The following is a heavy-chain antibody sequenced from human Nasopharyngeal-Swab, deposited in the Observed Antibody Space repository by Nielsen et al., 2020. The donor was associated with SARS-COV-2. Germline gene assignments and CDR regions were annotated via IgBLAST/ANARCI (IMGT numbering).Heavy chain of an antibody. CDR2: ISSSSSYI. V-gene: IGHV3-21*01. D-gene: IGHD4-23*01. CDR1: GFTFSSYS. J-gene: IGHJ6*03. CDR3: ARVAMAGNPRAPYYYYMDV. Sequence: GGSLRLSCAASGFTFSSYSMNWVRQAPGKGLEWVSSISSSSSYIYYADSVKGRFTISRDNAKNSLYLQMNSLRAEDTAVYYCARVAMAGNPRAPYYYYMDVWGKGTTVTVSS.